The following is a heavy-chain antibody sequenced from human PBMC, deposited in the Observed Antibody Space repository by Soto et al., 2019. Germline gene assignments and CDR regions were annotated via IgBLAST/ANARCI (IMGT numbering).Heavy chain of an antibody. J-gene: IGHJ6*02. Sequence: RASVKVSCKASGYTFTGYYMHWVRQAPGQGLEWMGWINPNSGGTNYAQKFQGRVTMTRDTSISTAYMELSRLRSDDTAVYYCATVPMTTVTTGYYYGMDVWGQGTTVTVPS. CDR2: INPNSGGT. CDR3: ATVPMTTVTTGYYYGMDV. CDR1: GYTFTGYY. D-gene: IGHD4-17*01. V-gene: IGHV1-2*02.